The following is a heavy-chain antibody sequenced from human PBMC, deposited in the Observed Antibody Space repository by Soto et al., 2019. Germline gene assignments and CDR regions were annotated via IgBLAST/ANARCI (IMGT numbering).Heavy chain of an antibody. CDR2: ISTSGSSI. D-gene: IGHD1-26*01. J-gene: IGHJ4*02. V-gene: IGHV3-48*01. CDR3: ARSGNYRLDC. Sequence: EVQLVESGGGLVQPGGSLRRSCAASGFSFSGHNMNWVRQAPGKGLEWISYISTSGSSIYYADSVKGRFTISRDNAKNSLYLKMNSLRAEDTALYYCARSGNYRLDCCGQGTLVTVSS. CDR1: GFSFSGHN.